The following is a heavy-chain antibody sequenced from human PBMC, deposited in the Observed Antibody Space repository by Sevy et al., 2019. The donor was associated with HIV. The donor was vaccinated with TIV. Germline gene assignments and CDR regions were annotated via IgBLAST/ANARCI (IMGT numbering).Heavy chain of an antibody. CDR1: AFTFSKAW. J-gene: IGHJ4*02. CDR3: TTEADYGDYAFDY. V-gene: IGHV3-15*01. D-gene: IGHD4-17*01. Sequence: GGSLRLSCGASAFTFSKAWMSWVRQAPGKGLEWVGRIKSKTDGGTTDYAAPVTGRFTISRDDSKNTLYLQMNSLKTEDTAVYYCTTEADYGDYAFDYWGQGTLVTVSS. CDR2: IKSKTDGGTT.